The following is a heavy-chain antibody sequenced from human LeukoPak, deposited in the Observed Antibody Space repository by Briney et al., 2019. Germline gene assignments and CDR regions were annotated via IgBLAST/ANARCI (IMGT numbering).Heavy chain of an antibody. Sequence: GGSLRLSCAASGFTFSSYEMKWVRQARGKGLEWVAYISSLGSTRYYADSVKGRFTISRDNAKNSLYLQMNSLRAEDTAVYYCAELGITMIGGVWGKGTTVTISS. CDR1: GFTFSSYE. CDR3: AELGITMIGGV. D-gene: IGHD3-10*02. J-gene: IGHJ6*04. V-gene: IGHV3-48*03. CDR2: ISSLGSTR.